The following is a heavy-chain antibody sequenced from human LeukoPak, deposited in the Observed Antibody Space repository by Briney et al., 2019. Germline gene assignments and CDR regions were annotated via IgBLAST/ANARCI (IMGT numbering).Heavy chain of an antibody. Sequence: SETLSLTCTASGGSISSYYWSWIRQPPGKGLEWIGYIYYSGSTNYNPSLKSRVTISVDTSKNQFSLKLSSVTAADTAVYYCARPSGNYFLAFDIWGQGTMVTVSS. CDR1: GGSISSYY. CDR3: ARPSGNYFLAFDI. CDR2: IYYSGST. J-gene: IGHJ3*02. V-gene: IGHV4-59*08. D-gene: IGHD1-7*01.